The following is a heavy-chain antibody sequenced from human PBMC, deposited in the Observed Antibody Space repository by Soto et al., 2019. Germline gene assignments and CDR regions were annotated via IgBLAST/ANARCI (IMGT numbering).Heavy chain of an antibody. CDR3: ARDRRSSGWPNYYYYGMDV. Sequence: GASVKVSCKASGGTFSNYAISWVRQAPGQGLEWMGGIIPIFGTTNYAQRFQGRVTITADESTSTAYMELSSLRSEDTAVYYCARDRRSSGWPNYYYYGMDVWGQGTTVTVSS. J-gene: IGHJ6*02. V-gene: IGHV1-69*13. CDR2: IIPIFGTT. CDR1: GGTFSNYA. D-gene: IGHD6-19*01.